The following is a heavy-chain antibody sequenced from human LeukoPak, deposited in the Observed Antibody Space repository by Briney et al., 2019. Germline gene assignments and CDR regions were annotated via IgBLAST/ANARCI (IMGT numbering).Heavy chain of an antibody. V-gene: IGHV3-11*04. CDR1: GFTFSDYY. J-gene: IGHJ4*02. CDR2: ISSSGSTI. D-gene: IGHD3-9*01. Sequence: PGGSLRLSCGASGFTFSDYYMSWIRQAPGKGLEWVSYISSSGSTIYYADSVKGRFTISRDNAKNSLYLQMNSLRAEDTAVYYCARIVLRYFDWLLETPMSYFDYWGQGTLVTVS. CDR3: ARIVLRYFDWLLETPMSYFDY.